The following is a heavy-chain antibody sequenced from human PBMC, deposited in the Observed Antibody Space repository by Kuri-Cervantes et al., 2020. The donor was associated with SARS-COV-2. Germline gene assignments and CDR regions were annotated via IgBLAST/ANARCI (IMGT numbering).Heavy chain of an antibody. V-gene: IGHV1-46*01. J-gene: IGHJ4*02. CDR2: INPSGGST. D-gene: IGHD4-17*01. CDR3: ARTPTVITYYFDY. Sequence: ASVKVSCKASGYTFTSYDINWVRQAPGQGLEWMGIINPSGGSTSYAQKFQGRVTMTRDTSTSTVYMELSSLRSEDTAVYYCARTPTVITYYFDYWGQGTLVTVSS. CDR1: GYTFTSYD.